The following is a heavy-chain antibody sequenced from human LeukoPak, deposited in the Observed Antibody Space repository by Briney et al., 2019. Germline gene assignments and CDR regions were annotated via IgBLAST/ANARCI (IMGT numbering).Heavy chain of an antibody. D-gene: IGHD2-15*01. CDR3: ARPRYCSGGSCYQLDY. V-gene: IGHV5-51*01. CDR1: YW. Sequence: YWSWIRQHPGKGLEWMGIIYPGDSDTRYSPSFQGQVTISADKSISTAYLQWSSLKASDTAMYYCARPRYCSGGSCYQLDYWGQGTLVTVSS. CDR2: IYPGDSDT. J-gene: IGHJ4*02.